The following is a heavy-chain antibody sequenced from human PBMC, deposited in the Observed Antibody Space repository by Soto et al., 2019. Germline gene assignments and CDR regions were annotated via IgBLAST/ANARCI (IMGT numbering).Heavy chain of an antibody. CDR3: AGRCEGTHCLGHFDY. Sequence: QVQLVQSGAEVKKPGSSVKVSCRASGGTFNNYVINWVRQAPGHGLEWMAGIIPIFGTANYAQKFQGRVTITADKSTITAYMELNSLRSEDTDVYYCAGRCEGTHCLGHFDYWCQVTLVTVSS. D-gene: IGHD1-1*01. CDR2: IIPIFGTA. V-gene: IGHV1-69*06. CDR1: GGTFNNYV. J-gene: IGHJ4*02.